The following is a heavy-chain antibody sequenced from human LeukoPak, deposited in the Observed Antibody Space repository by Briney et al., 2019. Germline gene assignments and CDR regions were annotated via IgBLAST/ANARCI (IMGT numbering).Heavy chain of an antibody. CDR3: ATQTNSGTSTGLDY. CDR1: GGTFSSYA. D-gene: IGHD1-26*01. V-gene: IGHV1-69*13. J-gene: IGHJ4*02. Sequence: SVRVSCKASGGTFSSYAISWVRRAPGQRLEWMGGIIPIFGTANYAQKFQGRVTITADESTSTAYMELSSLRSEDTAVYYCATQTNSGTSTGLDYWGQGTLVTVSS. CDR2: IIPIFGTA.